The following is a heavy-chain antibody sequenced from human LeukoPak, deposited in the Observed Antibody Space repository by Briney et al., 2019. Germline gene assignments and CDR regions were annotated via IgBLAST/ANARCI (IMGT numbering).Heavy chain of an antibody. D-gene: IGHD3-16*01. J-gene: IGHJ4*02. V-gene: IGHV4-4*02. CDR1: GGSISSSNW. CDR3: WSRSSVSGQRADY. CDR2: IYHSGST. Sequence: SETLSLTCAVSGGSISSSNWWSWVRQPPGKGLEWIGEIYHSGSTNYNPSLKSRVTISVDKSKNQFSLKLSSVTAADTAVYYCWSRSSVSGQRADYWGQGTLVTVSS.